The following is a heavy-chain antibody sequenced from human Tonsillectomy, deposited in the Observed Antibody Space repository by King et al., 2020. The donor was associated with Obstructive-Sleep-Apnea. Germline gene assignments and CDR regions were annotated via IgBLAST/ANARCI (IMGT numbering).Heavy chain of an antibody. D-gene: IGHD2-21*01. CDR2: ISSSGSST. CDR1: GFTFSIYS. V-gene: IGHV3-48*01. CDR3: VRWDFAYCGVPCPLDAFDV. J-gene: IGHJ3*01. Sequence: VQLVESGGGLVQPGGSLRLSCAASGFTFSIYSMNWVRQAPGKGLEWVSYISSSGSSTYYADSVRGRFTISRDNAKNSLYLQMNSLRAEDAAVYYCVRWDFAYCGVPCPLDAFDVWGHGTTVTVSS.